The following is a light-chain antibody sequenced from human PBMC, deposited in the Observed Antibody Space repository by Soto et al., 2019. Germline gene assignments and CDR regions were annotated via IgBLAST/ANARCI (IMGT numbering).Light chain of an antibody. CDR3: PQRSSWPLP. V-gene: IGKV3-11*01. CDR2: DAS. CDR1: QSVRSY. Sequence: EIVLTQSPATLSLSPGERATLSCRASQSVRSYLAWYQQKPGQAPRLLIYDASNRATGIPARFSGSASRTDFTLNISSLETEDFAVYYCPQRSSWPLPCAGGTKEEIK. J-gene: IGKJ4*01.